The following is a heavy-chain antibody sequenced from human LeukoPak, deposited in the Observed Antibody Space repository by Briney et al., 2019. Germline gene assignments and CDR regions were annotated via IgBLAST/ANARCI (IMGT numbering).Heavy chain of an antibody. J-gene: IGHJ3*02. D-gene: IGHD2-15*01. CDR2: IYHSGST. CDR1: GGSISSGGYY. CDR3: ARQGWFVPTTRHAFDI. Sequence: SETLSLTCTVTGGSISSGGYYWSWIRQPQGKGQEWIGYIYHSGSTNYNPSLKSRVTISVDTSKNQFSLKLSSVTAADTAVYYCARQGWFVPTTRHAFDIWGQGTMVTVSS. V-gene: IGHV4-30-2*01.